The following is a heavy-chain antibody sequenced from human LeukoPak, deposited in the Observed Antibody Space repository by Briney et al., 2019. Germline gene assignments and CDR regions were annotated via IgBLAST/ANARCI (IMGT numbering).Heavy chain of an antibody. J-gene: IGHJ4*02. CDR1: GGSISTYY. CDR3: ARGHLVFAY. CDR2: VYYSGST. D-gene: IGHD6-6*01. Sequence: SETLSLTCTVSGGSISTYYWSWIRQPPGKGLEWIGYVYYSGSTSYNPSLKSRVTISVDTSKNQFSLKVSSVTAADTALYYCARGHLVFAYWGQGTLVTVSS. V-gene: IGHV4-59*01.